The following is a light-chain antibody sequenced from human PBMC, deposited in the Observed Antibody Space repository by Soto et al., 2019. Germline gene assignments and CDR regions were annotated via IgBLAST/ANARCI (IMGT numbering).Light chain of an antibody. Sequence: QSVLTQPPSVSGAPGQRVTISCTGSSSTIGAGYDVHWYQQLPGTAPKLLIYNNNNRPSGVPDRFSGSKSGTSASLAITGLQAEDEADYYCQSYDSSLSGSVFGGGTKLTVL. J-gene: IGLJ3*02. CDR2: NNN. CDR3: QSYDSSLSGSV. V-gene: IGLV1-40*01. CDR1: SSTIGAGYD.